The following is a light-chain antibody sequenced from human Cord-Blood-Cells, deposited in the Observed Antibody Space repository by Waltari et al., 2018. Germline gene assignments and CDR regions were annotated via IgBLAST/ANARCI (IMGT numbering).Light chain of an antibody. V-gene: IGLV2-11*01. CDR1: SSDVGGYNY. CDR3: CSYAGSYTYV. CDR2: GVS. J-gene: IGLJ1*01. Sequence: QSALTQPRSVSGSPGQSVTISCTGTSSDVGGYNYVSWYQQHPGKAPKLMIYGVSKRPSGVPDRVSGSKSGNTASLTISGLQAEDEADYYCCSYAGSYTYVFGTGTKVTVL.